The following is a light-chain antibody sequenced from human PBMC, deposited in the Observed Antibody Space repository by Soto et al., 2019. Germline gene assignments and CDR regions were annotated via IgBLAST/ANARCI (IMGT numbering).Light chain of an antibody. CDR2: TAS. V-gene: IGKV1-5*03. J-gene: IGKJ5*01. Sequence: DIQMTQSPSTLSASVGDRVTITCRASQSIDDWLAWYQQKPGKAPKLLIYTASSLQSGVPSRISGSGSWTVLNPTISSLQPDYFATSSYQQYHLYVTLGPGTRLEIK. CDR3: QQYHLYVT. CDR1: QSIDDW.